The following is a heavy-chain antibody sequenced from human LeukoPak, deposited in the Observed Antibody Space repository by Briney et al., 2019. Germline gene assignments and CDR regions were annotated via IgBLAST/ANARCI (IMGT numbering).Heavy chain of an antibody. CDR2: IYYSGST. J-gene: IGHJ4*02. V-gene: IGHV4-59*01. CDR3: ARVSGSYWY. CDR1: GGSISSYY. D-gene: IGHD1-26*01. Sequence: SEILSLTCTVSGGSISSYYWSWIRQPPGKGLEWIGHIYYSGSTNYNPSLKSRVTISVDTSKNQFSLKLTSVTAADTAVYYCARVSGSYWYWGQGTLVTVSS.